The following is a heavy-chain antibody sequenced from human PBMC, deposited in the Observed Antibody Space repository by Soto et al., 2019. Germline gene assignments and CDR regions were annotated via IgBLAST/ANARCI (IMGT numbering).Heavy chain of an antibody. Sequence: NPSETLSLTCAVSGGSISSGGYSWSWIRQPPGKGLEWIGYIYHSGSTYYNPSLKSRVTISVDRSKNQFSLKLSSVTAADTAVYYCARAKGPMVRGESPDGMDVWGQGTTVTVSS. V-gene: IGHV4-30-2*01. CDR2: IYHSGST. J-gene: IGHJ6*02. D-gene: IGHD3-10*01. CDR1: GGSISSGGYS. CDR3: ARAKGPMVRGESPDGMDV.